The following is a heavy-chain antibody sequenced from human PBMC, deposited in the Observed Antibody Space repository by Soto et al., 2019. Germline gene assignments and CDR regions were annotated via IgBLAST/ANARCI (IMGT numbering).Heavy chain of an antibody. CDR2: ISGSGGST. V-gene: IGHV3-23*01. J-gene: IGHJ5*02. CDR1: GFTFSSYA. D-gene: IGHD3-3*01. Sequence: GGSLRLSCAASGFTFSSYAMSWVRQAPGKGLEWVSAISGSGGSTYYADSVKGRFTISRDNSKNTLYLQMNSLRAEDTAVYYCAKDSEDYDFWSGSLNWFDPWGQGTLVTVSS. CDR3: AKDSEDYDFWSGSLNWFDP.